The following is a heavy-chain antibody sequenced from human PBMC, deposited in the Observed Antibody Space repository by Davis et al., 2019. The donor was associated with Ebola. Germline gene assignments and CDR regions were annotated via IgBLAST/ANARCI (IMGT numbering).Heavy chain of an antibody. CDR1: GFTFSSYW. V-gene: IGHV3-23*01. CDR2: ISGSGGST. J-gene: IGHJ6*02. CDR3: ARDPTNLTGTSRSRYYYYGMDV. D-gene: IGHD1-20*01. Sequence: GESLKISCAASGFTFSSYWMHWVRQAPGKGLEWVSAISGSGGSTYYADSVKGRFTISRDNSKNTLYLQMNSLRAEDTAVYYCARDPTNLTGTSRSRYYYYGMDVWGQGTTVTVSS.